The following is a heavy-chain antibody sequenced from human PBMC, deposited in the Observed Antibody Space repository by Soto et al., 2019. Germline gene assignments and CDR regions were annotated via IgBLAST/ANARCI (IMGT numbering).Heavy chain of an antibody. V-gene: IGHV3-21*01. CDR2: ISSGSHYI. Sequence: EVQLVESGGGLVKPGGSLRLSYAASGFTFSSYSMNWVRQAPGKGLEWVSSISSGSHYIFYADSVKGRFTISRDNAKNSLFLQMNSLTAEDTAVYYCARSPVGDAFNVWGQGTVVTVSS. CDR1: GFTFSSYS. CDR3: ARSPVGDAFNV. J-gene: IGHJ3*01.